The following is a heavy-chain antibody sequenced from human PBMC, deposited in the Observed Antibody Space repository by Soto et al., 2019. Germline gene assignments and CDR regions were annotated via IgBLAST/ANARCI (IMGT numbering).Heavy chain of an antibody. CDR2: FDPEDRIK. CDR3: TTDPGELWNY. V-gene: IGHV1-24*01. Sequence: VQLVQSGAEVKKPGASVKVSCKVSGYTLSELSMHWVRQAPGKGLEWLGGFDPEDRIKIYAQNFQGRITMTEDTSADTAYMELSSLRSEDTAVYYCTTDPGELWNYWGQGTLVTVSS. J-gene: IGHJ4*02. CDR1: GYTLSELS. D-gene: IGHD3-10*01.